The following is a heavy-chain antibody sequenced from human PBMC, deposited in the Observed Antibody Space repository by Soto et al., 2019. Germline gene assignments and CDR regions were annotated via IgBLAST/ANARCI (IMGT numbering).Heavy chain of an antibody. CDR3: ARDFGGYCSGGSCYIGDY. D-gene: IGHD2-15*01. CDR1: GYTFTSYG. V-gene: IGHV1-18*01. Sequence: ASVKVSCKASGYTFTSYGISWVRQAPGQGLEWMGWISAYNGNTNYAQKLQGRVTMTTDTSTSTAYMELRSLRSDDTAVYYCARDFGGYCSGGSCYIGDYWGQGTLVTVSS. CDR2: ISAYNGNT. J-gene: IGHJ4*02.